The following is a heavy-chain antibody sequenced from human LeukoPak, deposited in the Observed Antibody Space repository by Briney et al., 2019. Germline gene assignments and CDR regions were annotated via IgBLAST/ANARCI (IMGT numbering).Heavy chain of an antibody. CDR2: INHSGST. J-gene: IGHJ4*02. V-gene: IGHV4-34*01. CDR1: GGSFSGYY. D-gene: IGHD2-2*01. CDR3: ARVPGASDY. Sequence: SETLSLTCAVYGGSFSGYYWSWIRQLPGKGLEWIGEINHSGSTNYNPSLKSRVTISVDTSKNQFSLKLSSVTAADTAVYYCARVPGASDYWGQRTLVTVSS.